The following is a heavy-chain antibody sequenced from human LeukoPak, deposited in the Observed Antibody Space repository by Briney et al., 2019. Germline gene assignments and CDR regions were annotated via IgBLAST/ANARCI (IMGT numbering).Heavy chain of an antibody. CDR1: GFAFSSFW. CDR2: MKQDGGEK. CDR3: ASQSYGLFEY. J-gene: IGHJ4*02. D-gene: IGHD3-10*01. Sequence: GGSLRLSCAASGFAFSSFWMSWVRQAPGKGPEWVANMKQDGGEKYYVESVKGRSTISRDNAKNSLYLQMNSLRDEDTAVYYCASQSYGLFEYWGQGTLVTVSS. V-gene: IGHV3-7*01.